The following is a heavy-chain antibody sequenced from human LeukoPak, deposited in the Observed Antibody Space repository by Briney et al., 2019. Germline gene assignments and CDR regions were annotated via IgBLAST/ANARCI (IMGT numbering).Heavy chain of an antibody. CDR2: INWNGGST. V-gene: IGHV3-20*04. CDR1: GFTFDDYA. Sequence: GGSLRLSCEVSGFTFDDYAMSWVRQAPGKGLEWVSGINWNGGSTGYADSVKSRFTISRDNAKNSLYLQMNSLRAEDTALYYCARLAVRGVIRRSYYYNMDVWGKGTTVTVSS. D-gene: IGHD3-10*01. CDR3: ARLAVRGVIRRSYYYNMDV. J-gene: IGHJ6*03.